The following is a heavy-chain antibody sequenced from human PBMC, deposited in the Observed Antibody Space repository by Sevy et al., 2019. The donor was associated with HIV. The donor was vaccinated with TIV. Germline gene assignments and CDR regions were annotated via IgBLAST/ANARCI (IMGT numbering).Heavy chain of an antibody. Sequence: GGSLRLSCAASGFRFEDYGMHWVRRAPGKGLEWVSGIGWNSGSVGYAVSVKGRFTISRDNAKNLLYLQMNSLTSEDTALYYCAKDLLPYGSGSYPLDYWAQGTLVTVSS. V-gene: IGHV3-9*01. D-gene: IGHD3-10*01. J-gene: IGHJ4*02. CDR1: GFRFEDYG. CDR2: IGWNSGSV. CDR3: AKDLLPYGSGSYPLDY.